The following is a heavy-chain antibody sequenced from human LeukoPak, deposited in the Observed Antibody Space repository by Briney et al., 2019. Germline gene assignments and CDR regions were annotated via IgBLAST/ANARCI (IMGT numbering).Heavy chain of an antibody. CDR2: INHSGST. D-gene: IGHD4-23*01. Sequence: SETLSLTCAVYGGSFSGYYWSWIRQPPGKGLEWIGEINHSGSTNYNPSLKSRVTISVDTSKSQFSLKLSSVTAADTAVYYCAGGSTVVGGDYWGQGTLVTVSS. J-gene: IGHJ4*02. V-gene: IGHV4-34*01. CDR1: GGSFSGYY. CDR3: AGGSTVVGGDY.